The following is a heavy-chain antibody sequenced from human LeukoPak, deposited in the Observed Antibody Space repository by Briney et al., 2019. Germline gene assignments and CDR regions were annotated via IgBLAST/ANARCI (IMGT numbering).Heavy chain of an antibody. CDR3: AKVNCGGDCYSGVVAFDI. D-gene: IGHD2-21*02. V-gene: IGHV3-9*01. Sequence: GGSLRLSCAASGFTFDDYAVHWVRQAPGKGLEWVSGISRNSGSIGYADSVKGRFTISRDNAKNSLYLQMNSLRAEDTALYYCAKVNCGGDCYSGVVAFDIWGQGTMVTVSS. CDR1: GFTFDDYA. J-gene: IGHJ3*02. CDR2: ISRNSGSI.